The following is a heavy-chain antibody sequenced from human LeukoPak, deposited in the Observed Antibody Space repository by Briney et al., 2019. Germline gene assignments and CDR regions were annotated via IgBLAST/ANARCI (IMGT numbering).Heavy chain of an antibody. V-gene: IGHV4-34*01. CDR3: ARGTQGSRATSRTYDFWSGYLLSYFDP. J-gene: IGHJ5*02. CDR1: GGSLSGYY. D-gene: IGHD3-3*01. Sequence: SETLSLTCAVYGGSLSGYYWSWIRQPPGKGLEWIGEINHSGSTNYNPSLKSRVTISVDTSKNQFSLKLSSVTAADTAVYYCARGTQGSRATSRTYDFWSGYLLSYFDPWGQGTLVTVSS. CDR2: INHSGST.